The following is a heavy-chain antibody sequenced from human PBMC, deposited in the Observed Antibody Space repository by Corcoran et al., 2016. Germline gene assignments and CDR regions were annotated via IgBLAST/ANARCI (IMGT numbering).Heavy chain of an antibody. Sequence: QLQLQESGPGLVMPSETLSLTCTVSGGSISSSSYYWGWIRQPPGQGLEWIGSIYYSGRTYYNPSLESRVTISVDTSKNQFSLKLNSVTAADTAVYYWARAPRGAVVTHWGFDPWGQGTLVTVSS. CDR3: ARAPRGAVVTHWGFDP. CDR2: IYYSGRT. J-gene: IGHJ5*02. D-gene: IGHD3-22*01. V-gene: IGHV4-39*07. CDR1: GGSISSSSYY.